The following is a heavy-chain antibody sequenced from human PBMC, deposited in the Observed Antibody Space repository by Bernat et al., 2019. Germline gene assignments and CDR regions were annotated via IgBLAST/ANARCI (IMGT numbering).Heavy chain of an antibody. V-gene: IGHV3-30-3*01. D-gene: IGHD3-3*01. CDR1: GFTFSSYA. CDR3: ARDPRHDFWSGYLRFVSYYYYYYMDV. Sequence: QVQLVESGGGVVQPGRSLRLSCAASGFTFSSYAMHWVRQAPGKGLEWVAVISYDGSNKYYADSVKGRFTISRDNSKNTLYLQMNSLRAEDTAVYYCARDPRHDFWSGYLRFVSYYYYYYMDVWGKGTTVTVSS. CDR2: ISYDGSNK. J-gene: IGHJ6*03.